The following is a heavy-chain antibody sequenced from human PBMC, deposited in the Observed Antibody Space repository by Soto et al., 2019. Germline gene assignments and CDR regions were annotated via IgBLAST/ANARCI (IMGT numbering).Heavy chain of an antibody. CDR3: ARSGYSYGPNID. CDR2: FIPIFGTA. V-gene: IGHV1-69*01. J-gene: IGHJ4*02. Sequence: QVQLVQSGAEVQKPGSSVKVSCRAARGSFSASGFSWVLQAPGQGLEWVGGFIPIFGTANYAPKFQDRVTMTADESTSTVYMALSSLKSEDTAMYYCARSGYSYGPNIDWGQGTLVTVSS. D-gene: IGHD5-18*01. CDR1: RGSFSASG.